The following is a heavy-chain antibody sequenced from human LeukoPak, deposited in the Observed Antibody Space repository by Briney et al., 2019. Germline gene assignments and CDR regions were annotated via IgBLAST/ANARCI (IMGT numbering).Heavy chain of an antibody. CDR2: IYPGDSDT. V-gene: IGHV5-51*01. CDR3: ARITLWFGELVEGFDP. J-gene: IGHJ5*02. D-gene: IGHD3-10*01. Sequence: GESLKISCKGSGYTYTSYWIGWVRQMPGKGLEWMGIIYPGDSDTRYSPSFQGQVTISADKSISTAYLQWSSLKASDTAMYYCARITLWFGELVEGFDPWGQGTLATVSS. CDR1: GYTYTSYW.